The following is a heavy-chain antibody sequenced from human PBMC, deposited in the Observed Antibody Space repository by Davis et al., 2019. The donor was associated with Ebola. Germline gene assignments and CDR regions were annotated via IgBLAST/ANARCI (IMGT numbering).Heavy chain of an antibody. CDR1: GFTFSSYS. D-gene: IGHD2-2*03. Sequence: GESLKISCAASGFTFSSYSMNWVRQAPGKGLEWVSYISSSSSTIYYADSVKGRFTISRDNAKNSLYLQMNSLRDEDTAVYYCAREMDIVVVPDAPRPSAELDYWGQGTLVTVSS. CDR2: ISSSSSTI. CDR3: AREMDIVVVPDAPRPSAELDY. J-gene: IGHJ4*02. V-gene: IGHV3-48*02.